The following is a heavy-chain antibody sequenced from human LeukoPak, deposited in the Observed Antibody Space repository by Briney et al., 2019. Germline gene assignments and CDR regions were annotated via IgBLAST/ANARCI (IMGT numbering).Heavy chain of an antibody. D-gene: IGHD3-9*01. CDR1: GFTFDDYA. CDR3: AKGLPFDRLDY. V-gene: IGHV3-9*01. J-gene: IGHJ4*02. CDR2: ISWNSGSI. Sequence: PGRSLRLSCAASGFTFDDYAMHWVRQAPGKGLEWVPGISWNSGSIGYADSVKGRFTISRDNAKNSLYLQMKSLRAEDTALYSRAKGLPFDRLDYWGQGTLVTVSS.